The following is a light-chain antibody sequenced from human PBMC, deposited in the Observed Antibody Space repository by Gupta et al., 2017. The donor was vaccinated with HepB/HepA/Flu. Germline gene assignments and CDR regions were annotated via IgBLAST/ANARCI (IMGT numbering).Light chain of an antibody. V-gene: IGLV2-14*01. CDR3: TSYTSRSTLVV. J-gene: IGLJ2*01. Sequence: SALTHPASVSRSPGQSITISCTGTSSDVGGYNYVSWYQQHPGKAPKLLIYDVSNRPSGVSNRFSGSKSGNTASLTISGLQAEDEADYYCTSYTSRSTLVVFGGGTKLTVL. CDR2: DVS. CDR1: SSDVGGYNY.